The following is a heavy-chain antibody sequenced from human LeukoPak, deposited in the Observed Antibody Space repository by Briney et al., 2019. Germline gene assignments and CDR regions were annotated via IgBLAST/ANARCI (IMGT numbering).Heavy chain of an antibody. J-gene: IGHJ5*02. CDR1: GFTFSSYG. CDR3: AKDTYGSGNWFDP. D-gene: IGHD3-10*01. CDR2: IWYDGSNK. V-gene: IGHV3-33*06. Sequence: PGRSLRLSCAASGFTFSSYGMPWVRPAPGKGLEWVAVIWYDGSNKYYADSVKGRFTISRDNSKNTLYLQMNSLRAEDTAVYYCAKDTYGSGNWFDPWGQGTLVTVSS.